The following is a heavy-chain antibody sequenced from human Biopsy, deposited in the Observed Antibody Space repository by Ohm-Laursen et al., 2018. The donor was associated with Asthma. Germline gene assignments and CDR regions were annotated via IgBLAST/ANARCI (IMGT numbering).Heavy chain of an antibody. V-gene: IGHV4-30-4*01. D-gene: IGHD3-22*01. CDR2: IYYSGST. J-gene: IGHJ5*02. Sequence: SQTLSLTCTVSGGSISSGDYYWSWIRQPPGKGPEWIGYIYYSGSTYYNPSLKSRVTISVDTSKNQFSLKLSSVTAADTAVYYCARDLSFYDSSGYYRRWFDPWGQGTPVTVSS. CDR1: GGSISSGDYY. CDR3: ARDLSFYDSSGYYRRWFDP.